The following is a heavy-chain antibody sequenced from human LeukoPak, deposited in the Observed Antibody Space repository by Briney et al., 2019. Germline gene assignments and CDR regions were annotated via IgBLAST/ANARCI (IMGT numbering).Heavy chain of an antibody. CDR1: GFTVSSNY. V-gene: IGHV3-66*01. J-gene: IGHJ6*02. CDR2: IYSGGST. Sequence: GGSLRLSCAASGFTVSSNYMSWVRQAPGKGLEWVSAIYSGGSTYYADSVKGRFTISRDNSKNTLYLQMDSLRAEDTAVYYCARASYYYGMDVWGQGTTVTVSS. CDR3: ARASYYYGMDV.